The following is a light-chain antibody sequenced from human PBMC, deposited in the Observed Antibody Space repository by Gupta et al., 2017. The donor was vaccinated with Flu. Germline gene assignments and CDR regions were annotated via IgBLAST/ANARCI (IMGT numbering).Light chain of an antibody. CDR2: NTN. V-gene: IGLV8-61*01. CDR1: SGSVSASTY. Sequence: SSGSVSASTYPCWHQQTPAHTPRPLFYNTNPRSSGVPDRFSGSILGTKAALTITGAQADDESDYYCVLYVRASLYVFGTGTKVTVL. J-gene: IGLJ1*01. CDR3: VLYVRASLYV.